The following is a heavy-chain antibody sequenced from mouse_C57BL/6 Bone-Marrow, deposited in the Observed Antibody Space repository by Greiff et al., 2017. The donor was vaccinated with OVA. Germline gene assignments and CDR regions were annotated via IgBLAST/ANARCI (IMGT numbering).Heavy chain of an antibody. CDR2: SRNKANDYTT. D-gene: IGHD1-1*02. V-gene: IGHV7-1*01. CDR3: ARDGGGPFAY. Sequence: EVKLMESGGGLVQSGRSLRLSCATSGFTFSDFYMAWVRQAPGKGLEWIAASRNKANDYTTEYSASVKGRFIVSRDTSQSILYLQMNALRAEDTAIYYCARDGGGPFAYGGQGTLVTVTA. J-gene: IGHJ3*01. CDR1: GFTFSDFY.